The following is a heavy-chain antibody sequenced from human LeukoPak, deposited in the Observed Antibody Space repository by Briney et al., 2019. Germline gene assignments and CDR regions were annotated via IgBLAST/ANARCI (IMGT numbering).Heavy chain of an antibody. Sequence: GGSLRLSCAASGFTFNNYAMSWVRQAPGKGLEWVSAITGSGGSTYYADSVKGRFTISRDNSKNTLYLQMNSLRAEDTAVYYCAKSAQLLGYYYYGMDVWGQGTTVTVSS. CDR2: ITGSGGST. CDR1: GFTFNNYA. D-gene: IGHD2-2*01. V-gene: IGHV3-23*01. CDR3: AKSAQLLGYYYYGMDV. J-gene: IGHJ6*02.